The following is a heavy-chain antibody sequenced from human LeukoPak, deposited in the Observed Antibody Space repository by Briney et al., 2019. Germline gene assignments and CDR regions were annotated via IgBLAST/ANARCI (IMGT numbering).Heavy chain of an antibody. V-gene: IGHV3-30*02. CDR2: IRYDGSNK. Sequence: GGSLRLSCAASGFTFSSYGMHWVRQAPGKGLEWVAFIRYDGSNKYYADSVKGRFTISRDNSKNTLYLQMSSLRAEDTAVYYCAKDRGYDSSGYPYYFDYWGQGTLVTVSS. CDR1: GFTFSSYG. CDR3: AKDRGYDSSGYPYYFDY. J-gene: IGHJ4*02. D-gene: IGHD3-22*01.